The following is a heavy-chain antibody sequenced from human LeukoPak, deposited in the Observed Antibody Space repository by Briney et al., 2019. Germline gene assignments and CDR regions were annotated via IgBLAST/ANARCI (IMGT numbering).Heavy chain of an antibody. J-gene: IGHJ4*02. Sequence: QPGGSLRLSCAASGFTFSTYELNWVRQAPGKGLEWVSYISSSGGTIYYADSVRGRFSISRDNSKNSLFLQMNSLRAEDTAVYFCTRGRGSTARWGQGTLVTVSS. CDR3: TRGRGSTAR. V-gene: IGHV3-48*03. CDR2: ISSSGGTI. D-gene: IGHD1-26*01. CDR1: GFTFSTYE.